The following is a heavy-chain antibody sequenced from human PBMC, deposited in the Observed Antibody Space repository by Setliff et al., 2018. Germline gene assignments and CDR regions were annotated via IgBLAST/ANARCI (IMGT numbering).Heavy chain of an antibody. Sequence: SETLSLTCTVPGGSISDNGYFWGWVRQPPGKGLEWIGNIYFGGNTYFNPSFKSRVTMSIDTSNSQFSLKLSSVTAADTAVYYCTRGGERYHTANRGQGALVTVSS. CDR1: GGSISDNGYF. D-gene: IGHD2-2*01. J-gene: IGHJ4*02. V-gene: IGHV4-39*07. CDR3: TRGGERYHTAN. CDR2: IYFGGNT.